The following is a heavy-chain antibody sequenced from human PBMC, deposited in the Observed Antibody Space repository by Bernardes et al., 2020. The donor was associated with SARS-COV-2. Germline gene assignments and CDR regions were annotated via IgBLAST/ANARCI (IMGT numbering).Heavy chain of an antibody. V-gene: IGHV4-39*06. D-gene: IGHD3-22*01. CDR1: GGSFRSSSYY. Sequence: SETLSLTCTVSGGSFRSSSYYWGCHRQPTGQQLEWLGYSSDSGASYYNPSLKRRVIIPSDTSKKQFPLKLNSVTAADTAVYYCARLAFYDSSGYFVGAFDIWGQGTMVTVSS. CDR3: ARLAFYDSSGYFVGAFDI. J-gene: IGHJ3*02. CDR2: SSDSGAS.